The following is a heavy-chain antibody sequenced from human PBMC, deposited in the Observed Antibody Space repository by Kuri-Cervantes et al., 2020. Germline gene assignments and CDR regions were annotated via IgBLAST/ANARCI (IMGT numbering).Heavy chain of an antibody. CDR2: IYTSGST. Sequence: LRLSCTVSGGSISSGSYYWSWIRQPAGKGLEWIGRIYTSGSTNYNPSLKSRVTISVDTSKNQFSLKLSSVTAADTAVYYCARGMITFGGVIDYWGQGTLVTVSS. CDR1: GGSISSGSYY. D-gene: IGHD3-16*01. J-gene: IGHJ4*02. CDR3: ARGMITFGGVIDY. V-gene: IGHV4-61*02.